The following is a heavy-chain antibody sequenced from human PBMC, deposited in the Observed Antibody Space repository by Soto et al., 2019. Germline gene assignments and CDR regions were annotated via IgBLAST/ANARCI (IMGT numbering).Heavy chain of an antibody. Sequence: QVQLVQSGAEVKKPGASVTVSCRSSGDTFNDYYIHWVRQAPGQGLEWMGWINPKGGVTKYAQKFQGWVSMTRDTSIRTVYMHLRRLRSDDTAVYYCARESGGATATLDYYYFYMDVWGTGTTVTVSS. J-gene: IGHJ6*03. CDR1: GDTFNDYY. CDR2: INPKGGVT. D-gene: IGHD5-12*01. V-gene: IGHV1-2*04. CDR3: ARESGGATATLDYYYFYMDV.